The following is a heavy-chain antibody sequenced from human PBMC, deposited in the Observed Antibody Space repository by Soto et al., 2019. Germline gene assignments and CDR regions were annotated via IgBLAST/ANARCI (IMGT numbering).Heavy chain of an antibody. CDR2: ISYDGSSK. CDR1: GFTFSSYA. D-gene: IGHD3-3*01. CDR3: ARDGGAFWSGYYKRYYYGMDV. J-gene: IGHJ6*02. V-gene: IGHV3-30-3*01. Sequence: PGGSLRLSCAASGFTFSSYAMHWVRQAPGKGLEWVAVISYDGSSKYYADSVKGRFTISRDNSKNTLYLQMNSLRAEDTAVYYCARDGGAFWSGYYKRYYYGMDVWGQGTTVTVSS.